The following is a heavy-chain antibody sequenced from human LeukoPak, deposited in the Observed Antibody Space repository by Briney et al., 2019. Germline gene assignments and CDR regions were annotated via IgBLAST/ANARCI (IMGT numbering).Heavy chain of an antibody. D-gene: IGHD3-3*01. CDR3: ARGGDYDFWSGPLGD. Sequence: SSETLSLTCTVSGGSISSGSYYWSWIRQPAGKGLEWIGRIYTSGSTNYNPSLKSRVTISVDTSKNQFSLKLSSVTAADTAVYYCARGGDYDFWSGPLGDWGQGTLVTVSS. CDR1: GGSISSGSYY. CDR2: IYTSGST. J-gene: IGHJ4*02. V-gene: IGHV4-61*02.